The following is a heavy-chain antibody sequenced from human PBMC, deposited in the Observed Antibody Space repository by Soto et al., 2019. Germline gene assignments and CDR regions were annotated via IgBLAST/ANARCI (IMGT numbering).Heavy chain of an antibody. V-gene: IGHV4-4*02. J-gene: IGHJ4*02. CDR2: IYHSGST. CDR1: GGSISSSNW. D-gene: IGHD6-13*01. Sequence: SETLSLTCAVSGGSISSSNWWSWVRQPPGKGLEWIGEIYHSGSTNYNPSLKSRVTISVDKSKNQFSLKLNSVTAADTTVYYCARAAMGGSSWPFDYWGQGTLVTVSS. CDR3: ARAAMGGSSWPFDY.